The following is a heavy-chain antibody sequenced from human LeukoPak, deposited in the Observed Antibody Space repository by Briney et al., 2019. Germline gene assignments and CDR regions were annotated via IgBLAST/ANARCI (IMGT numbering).Heavy chain of an antibody. V-gene: IGHV3-30*02. CDR3: AALVRVYFDY. CDR1: GFTFSSYG. D-gene: IGHD4-17*01. J-gene: IGHJ4*02. CDR2: IRYDGSNK. Sequence: GGSLRLSCAASGFTFSSYGMHWVRQAPGKGLEWVAFIRYDGSNKYYADSVKGRFTISRDNSKNTLYLQMNSRRAEDTAVYYCAALVRVYFDYWGQGTLVTVSS.